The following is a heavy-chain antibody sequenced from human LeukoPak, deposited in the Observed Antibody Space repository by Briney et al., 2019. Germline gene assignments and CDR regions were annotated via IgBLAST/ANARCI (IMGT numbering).Heavy chain of an antibody. V-gene: IGHV3-23*01. D-gene: IGHD3-10*01. CDR2: ISGSGGST. CDR1: GFTFSSYA. Sequence: PGGSLRLSCAASGFTFSSYAMSWVRQAPGKGLEWVSAISGSGGSTYYADSVKGRFTISRDNSKNTLYLQMNSLRAEDTAVYYCAKDNKGGLWFGELSAFDYWGQGTLVTVSS. CDR3: AKDNKGGLWFGELSAFDY. J-gene: IGHJ4*02.